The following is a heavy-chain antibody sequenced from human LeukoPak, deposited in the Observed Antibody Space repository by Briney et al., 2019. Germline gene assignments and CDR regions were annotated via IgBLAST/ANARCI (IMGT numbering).Heavy chain of an antibody. CDR3: ARGGLAIWFGELFPFDI. V-gene: IGHV3-48*03. CDR1: GFTFSTYE. J-gene: IGHJ3*02. D-gene: IGHD3-10*01. CDR2: ISSSGSTI. Sequence: GGSLRLSCAASGFTFSTYEMNWVRQAPGKGLEWVSYISSSGSTIYYADSVKGRFTISRNNAKNSLYLQMNSLRAEDTTVYYCARGGLAIWFGELFPFDIWGQGTMVTVSS.